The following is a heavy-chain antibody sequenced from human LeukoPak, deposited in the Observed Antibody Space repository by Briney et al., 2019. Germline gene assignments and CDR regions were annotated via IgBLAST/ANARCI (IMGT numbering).Heavy chain of an antibody. J-gene: IGHJ4*02. Sequence: PGRSLRLSCAASGFTFDDYAMHWVRQAPGKGLEWVSGISWNSGSIGYADSVKGRFTISRDNAKNSLYLQMNSLRAEDTALYYCAKDRYGSGSYSTTFDYWGQGTLVTVSS. CDR2: ISWNSGSI. CDR3: AKDRYGSGSYSTTFDY. CDR1: GFTFDDYA. V-gene: IGHV3-9*01. D-gene: IGHD3-10*01.